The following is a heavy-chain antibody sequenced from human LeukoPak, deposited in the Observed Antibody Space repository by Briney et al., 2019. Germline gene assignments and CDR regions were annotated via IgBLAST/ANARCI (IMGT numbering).Heavy chain of an antibody. Sequence: GGSLRLSCAASGFAVSTKYMTWVRQAPGRGLECVSLMYSDANTYYADSVKGRFTISRDNSRNTLYLQMNSLRAEDTAVYYCATSGGVYSRDAFDVWGQGAMVTVSS. J-gene: IGHJ3*01. D-gene: IGHD5/OR15-5a*01. CDR1: GFAVSTKY. V-gene: IGHV3-66*01. CDR3: ATSGGVYSRDAFDV. CDR2: MYSDANT.